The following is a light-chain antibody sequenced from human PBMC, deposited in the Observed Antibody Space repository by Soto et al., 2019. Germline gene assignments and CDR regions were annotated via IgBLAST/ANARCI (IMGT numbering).Light chain of an antibody. CDR2: EVN. Sequence: QSALTQPASVYGSPGQSITISCTGTSSDVGGYNYVSWYQQHPGKAPKLMIYEVNNRPSGVSNRFSGSKSGNTASLTISGLQAEDEADYYCSSFTRSSTWLFGGGTKVTVL. CDR3: SSFTRSSTWL. V-gene: IGLV2-14*01. CDR1: SSDVGGYNY. J-gene: IGLJ3*02.